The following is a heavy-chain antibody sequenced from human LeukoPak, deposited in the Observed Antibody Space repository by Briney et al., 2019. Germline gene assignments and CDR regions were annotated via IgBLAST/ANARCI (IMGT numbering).Heavy chain of an antibody. CDR1: GGTFSSYA. V-gene: IGHV1-69*13. Sequence: SVKVSCKASGGTFSSYAISWVRQAPGQGLEWMGGIIPIFGTANYAQKFQGRVTITADESTSTAYMELSSLRSEDTAVCYCASEALEYSSSSGGYWGQGTLVTVSS. D-gene: IGHD6-6*01. CDR2: IIPIFGTA. J-gene: IGHJ4*02. CDR3: ASEALEYSSSSGGY.